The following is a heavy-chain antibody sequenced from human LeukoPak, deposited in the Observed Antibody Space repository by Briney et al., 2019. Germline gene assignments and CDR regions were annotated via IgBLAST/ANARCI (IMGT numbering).Heavy chain of an antibody. D-gene: IGHD2-21*02. CDR2: IYPGDSDT. CDR3: ARLQYYGGDCYLTNFDY. J-gene: IGHJ4*02. V-gene: IGHV5-51*01. CDR1: GYSFTSYC. Sequence: GESLKISCKGSGYSFTSYCIGWVRRTAGKGVEWMGIIYPGDSDTRYSPSFQGQVTISAAKSISTAYLQWRRLNASDTAMYYCARLQYYGGDCYLTNFDYSGQGTMLALSS.